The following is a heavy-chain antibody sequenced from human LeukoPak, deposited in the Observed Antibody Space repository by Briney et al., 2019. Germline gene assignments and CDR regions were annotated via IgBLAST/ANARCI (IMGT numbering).Heavy chain of an antibody. Sequence: SETLSLTCTVSGGSLSSYYWSWIRQPPGKGLEWIGYVYYSVNTNYNPSLKSRVTISVDTSKNQFSLKLTSVTAADTAVYYCARDVGAKGGAGYWGQGTLVTVSS. V-gene: IGHV4-59*01. CDR2: VYYSVNT. D-gene: IGHD1-26*01. J-gene: IGHJ4*02. CDR1: GGSLSSYY. CDR3: ARDVGAKGGAGY.